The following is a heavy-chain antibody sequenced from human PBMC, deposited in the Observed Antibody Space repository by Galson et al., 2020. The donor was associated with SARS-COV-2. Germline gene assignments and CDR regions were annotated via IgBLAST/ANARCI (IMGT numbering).Heavy chain of an antibody. CDR3: ARAEGIYDFWSDYQGRYGMDV. Sequence: SETLSLTCAVYGGSFSGYFWSWISQPLGKGLEWIGEINHSGNTHYNPSLKSRVTISVDTSKNQFSLRLSSVTAADTAVYYCARAEGIYDFWSDYQGRYGMDVWGQGTTVIVSS. V-gene: IGHV4-34*01. CDR1: GGSFSGYF. J-gene: IGHJ6*02. D-gene: IGHD3-3*01. CDR2: INHSGNT.